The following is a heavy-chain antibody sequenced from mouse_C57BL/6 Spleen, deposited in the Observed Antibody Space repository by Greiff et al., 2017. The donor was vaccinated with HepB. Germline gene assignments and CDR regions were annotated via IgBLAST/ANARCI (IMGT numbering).Heavy chain of an antibody. Sequence: QVQLKESGPGLVQPSQSLSITCTVSGFSLTSYGVHWVRQSPGKGLEWLGVIWSGGSTDYNAAFISRLSISKDNSKSQVFFKMNSLQADDTAIYYCARGNYYGSSHFDYWGQGTTLTVSS. CDR2: IWSGGST. J-gene: IGHJ2*01. V-gene: IGHV2-2*01. CDR3: ARGNYYGSSHFDY. D-gene: IGHD1-1*01. CDR1: GFSLTSYG.